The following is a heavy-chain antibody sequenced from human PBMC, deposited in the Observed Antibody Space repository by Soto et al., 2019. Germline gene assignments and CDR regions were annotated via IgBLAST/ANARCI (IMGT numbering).Heavy chain of an antibody. Sequence: GGSLRLSCAASGFTFSSYAMSWVRQAPGKGLEWVSAISGSGGSTYYADSVKGRFTISRDNSKNTLYLQMNSLRAEDTAVYYCAKVRYITMIVVVITTAYDYWGQGTLVTVS. CDR3: AKVRYITMIVVVITTAYDY. V-gene: IGHV3-23*01. CDR2: ISGSGGST. CDR1: GFTFSSYA. J-gene: IGHJ4*02. D-gene: IGHD3-22*01.